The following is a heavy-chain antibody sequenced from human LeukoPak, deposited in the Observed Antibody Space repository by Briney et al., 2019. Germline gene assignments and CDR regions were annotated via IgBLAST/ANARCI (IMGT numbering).Heavy chain of an antibody. D-gene: IGHD6-13*01. J-gene: IGHJ4*02. CDR1: GGSISSGGYS. V-gene: IGHV4-30-2*01. CDR3: AREGIGFDY. CDR2: IYHSGST. Sequence: SETLSLTCAVSGGSISSGGYSWSWIRQPPGKGLEWIGYIYHSGSTYYNPSLKSRVTISVDRSKNQSSLKLSSVTAADTAVYYCAREGIGFDYWGQGTLVTVSS.